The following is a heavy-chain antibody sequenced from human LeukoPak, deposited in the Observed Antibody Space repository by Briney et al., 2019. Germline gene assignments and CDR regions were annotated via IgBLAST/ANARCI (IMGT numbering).Heavy chain of an antibody. Sequence: GGSLRLSCAASGFTFSSYSMNWVRQAPGKGLEWVSYISSPSSTIYYADSVKGRFTISRDNAKNSLYLQMNSLRAEDTAVYYCARDMDLIDYWGQGTLVTVSS. V-gene: IGHV3-48*04. CDR1: GFTFSSYS. J-gene: IGHJ4*02. CDR2: ISSPSSTI. D-gene: IGHD3-10*01. CDR3: ARDMDLIDY.